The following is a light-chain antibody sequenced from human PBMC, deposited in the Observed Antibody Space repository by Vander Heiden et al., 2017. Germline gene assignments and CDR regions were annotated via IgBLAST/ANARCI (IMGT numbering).Light chain of an antibody. CDR3: QQYDNTPNT. Sequence: DIVMTQSPDTLAVSLGERATINCKSSQSILQNSNNKNYFAWYQQKPGQLPKLLIYWASMRESGVPDRFSGSGSGTDFTLTISTLHAEDAAVYYCQQYDNTPNTFGPGTKLEIK. CDR2: WAS. V-gene: IGKV4-1*01. J-gene: IGKJ2*01. CDR1: QSILQNSNNKNY.